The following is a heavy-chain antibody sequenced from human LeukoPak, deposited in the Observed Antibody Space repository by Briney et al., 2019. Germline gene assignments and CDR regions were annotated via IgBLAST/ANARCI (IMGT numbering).Heavy chain of an antibody. D-gene: IGHD3-22*01. CDR2: ISSSASTI. V-gene: IGHV3-11*01. CDR1: GFSFSDYY. CDR3: ARGHSSGSPDPFDY. Sequence: GGSLRLSCAASGFSFSDYYMTWIRQAPGKGLEWVSYISSSASTIYYADSVKGRFTISRDNSKNTLYLQMNSLRAEDTAIYYCARGHSSGSPDPFDYWGQGTLVTVSS. J-gene: IGHJ4*02.